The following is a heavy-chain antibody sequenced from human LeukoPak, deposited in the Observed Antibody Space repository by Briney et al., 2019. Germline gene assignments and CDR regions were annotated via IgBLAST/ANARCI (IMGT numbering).Heavy chain of an antibody. Sequence: GGSLRLSCAASGFTVRNNYINWVRQAPGKGLEWVAVIYSGGSTYYADSVKGRFTISRDNSKNTVYLQMNSLRAEDTAVYYCARDSPTRSYGAWFDPWGQGTLATVSS. CDR3: ARDSPTRSYGAWFDP. V-gene: IGHV3-53*01. CDR1: GFTVRNNY. J-gene: IGHJ5*02. CDR2: IYSGGST. D-gene: IGHD3-10*01.